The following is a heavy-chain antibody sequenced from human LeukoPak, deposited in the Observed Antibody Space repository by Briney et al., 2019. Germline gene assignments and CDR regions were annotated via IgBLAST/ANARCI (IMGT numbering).Heavy chain of an antibody. V-gene: IGHV7-4-1*02. D-gene: IGHD6-13*01. CDR2: INTNTGNP. CDR3: ARDIARTRAPPAAAPY. Sequence: ASVKVSCKASGYTFTSYAMNWVRQAPGQGLEWMGWINTNTGNPTYAQGFTGRFVFSLDTSVSTAYLQISSLKAEDTAVYYCARDIARTRAPPAAAPYWGQGTLVTVSS. CDR1: GYTFTSYA. J-gene: IGHJ4*02.